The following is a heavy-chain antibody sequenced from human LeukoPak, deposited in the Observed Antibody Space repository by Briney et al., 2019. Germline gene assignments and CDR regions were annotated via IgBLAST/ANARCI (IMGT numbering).Heavy chain of an antibody. CDR3: ARHDFWSGFKGGDY. Sequence: GGSLRLSCAASGFTFDNYGMSWVRQVPGKGLEWVSSINGNGGSTAYADSVKGRFTISRDNAKNSLYLQMNSLRAEDATFYYCARHDFWSGFKGGDYWGQGTLVTVSS. CDR1: GFTFDNYG. J-gene: IGHJ4*02. V-gene: IGHV3-20*04. CDR2: INGNGGST. D-gene: IGHD3-3*01.